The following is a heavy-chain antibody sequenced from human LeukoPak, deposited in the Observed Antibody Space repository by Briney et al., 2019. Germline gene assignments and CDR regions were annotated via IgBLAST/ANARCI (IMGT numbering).Heavy chain of an antibody. D-gene: IGHD3-22*01. CDR1: GGTFSSYA. CDR3: ATAYGSGYTGAFDI. V-gene: IGHV1-24*01. J-gene: IGHJ3*02. CDR2: FDPEDGET. Sequence: GASVKVSCKASGGTFSSYAISWVRQAPGKGLEWMGGFDPEDGETIYAQKFQGRVTMTEDTSTDTAYMELSSLRSEDTAVYYCATAYGSGYTGAFDIWGQGTMVTVSS.